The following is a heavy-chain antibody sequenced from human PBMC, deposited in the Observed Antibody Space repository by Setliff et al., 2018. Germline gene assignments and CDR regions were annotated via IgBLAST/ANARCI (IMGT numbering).Heavy chain of an antibody. V-gene: IGHV4-34*01. J-gene: IGHJ6*03. CDR3: AREGRSSTRGWYMDA. D-gene: IGHD2-2*01. Sequence: PSETLSLTCAVYGGTFSDYYWTWIRQPPGKGLEWIGEINHSGSSNYNPSLKSRVTISVDTSKNQFSLKLTSMTAADTAVYFCAREGRSSTRGWYMDAWGKGTSVTVSS. CDR1: GGTFSDYY. CDR2: INHSGSS.